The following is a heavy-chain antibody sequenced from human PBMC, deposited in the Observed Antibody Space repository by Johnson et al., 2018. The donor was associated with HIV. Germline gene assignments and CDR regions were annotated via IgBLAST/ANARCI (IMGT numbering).Heavy chain of an antibody. CDR1: GFTVSSNY. Sequence: QVLLVESGGGLVQPGGSLRLSCAASGFTVSSNYMSWVRQAPGKGLEWISYLSGGGSAIYYADSVRGRFTISRDNAKNSLYLQMNSLRADDTVVYYCASDGHGSWENAAFDVWCQATMVTVTS. J-gene: IGHJ3*01. V-gene: IGHV3-11*04. CDR2: LSGGGSAI. CDR3: ASDGHGSWENAAFDV. D-gene: IGHD1-26*01.